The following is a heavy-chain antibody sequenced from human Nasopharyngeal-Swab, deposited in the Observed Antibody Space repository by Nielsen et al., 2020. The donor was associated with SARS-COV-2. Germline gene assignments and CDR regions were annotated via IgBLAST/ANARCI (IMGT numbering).Heavy chain of an antibody. CDR2: LSYSGAT. V-gene: IGHV4-39*01. CDR1: GASISGSFYY. CDR3: ARHHQRYNWNVGFDP. Sequence: SETLSLTCSVSGASISGSFYYWGWIRQPPGKALEWIGSLSYSGATYYSPSLKSRVSISVDSTRNHFSLELRSVTAADTAVYLCARHHQRYNWNVGFDPWGQGTLVSVSS. J-gene: IGHJ5*02. D-gene: IGHD1-1*01.